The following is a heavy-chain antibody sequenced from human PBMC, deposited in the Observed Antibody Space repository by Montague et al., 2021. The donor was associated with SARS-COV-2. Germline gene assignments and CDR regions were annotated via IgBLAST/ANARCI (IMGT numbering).Heavy chain of an antibody. CDR2: VNYGGSN. V-gene: IGHV4-39*01. D-gene: IGHD2-21*01. J-gene: IGHJ4*02. CDR1: DDSIRRSTYY. CDR3: ARHLTAYADFFDY. Sequence: SETLSLTCTVSDDSIRRSTYYWGWIRQPPGKGLEWIGSVNYGGSNYYHPSLKSRVTMSVDTSKNQFSLKLNSVTAADTAVYYCARHLTAYADFFDYWGQGTLVTVSS.